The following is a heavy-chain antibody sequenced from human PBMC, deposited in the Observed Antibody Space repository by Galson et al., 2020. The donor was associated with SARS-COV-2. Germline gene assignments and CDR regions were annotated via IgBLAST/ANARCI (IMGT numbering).Heavy chain of an antibody. CDR1: NGSISNSSHH. CDR2: AAYSGTT. D-gene: IGHD6-19*01. Sequence: SETLSLTCTVSNGSISNSSHHWSWNRQAPGKGLEWIVSAAYSGTTYYNPSLKSRVSISTRSSKNQFSLNPRSVTSADTAVYFCASVAGPFDYWGQGTLVTVSS. CDR3: ASVAGPFDY. J-gene: IGHJ4*02. V-gene: IGHV4-39*07.